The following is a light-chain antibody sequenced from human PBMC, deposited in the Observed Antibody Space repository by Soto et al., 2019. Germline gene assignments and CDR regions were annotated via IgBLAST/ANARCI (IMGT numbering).Light chain of an antibody. CDR1: QTVSTNY. CDR3: QQYGSSPVT. CDR2: AAS. V-gene: IGKV3-20*01. Sequence: EIVLTQSPGTLSLSPGERATLSCRASQTVSTNYLAWYQQQPGQAPSLLIYAASSRDTGIPDRFSGSGSGTDFTLTISRLEPEDFAVYYCQQYGSSPVTFGQGTKVEIK. J-gene: IGKJ1*01.